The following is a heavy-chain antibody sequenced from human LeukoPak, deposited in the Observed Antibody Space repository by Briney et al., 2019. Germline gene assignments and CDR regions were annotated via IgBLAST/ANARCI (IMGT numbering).Heavy chain of an antibody. CDR3: ARGVYGSGSYFPYYFDY. CDR1: GESISGFY. Sequence: SETLSLTCTVSGESISGFYWNWIRQPPGKGLEWLGYIYYSGSTNYNPSLKSRVTISIDTSKNQFSLKLSSVTAADTAVYYCARGVYGSGSYFPYYFDYWGQGTLVTVSS. V-gene: IGHV4-59*08. J-gene: IGHJ4*02. D-gene: IGHD3-10*01. CDR2: IYYSGST.